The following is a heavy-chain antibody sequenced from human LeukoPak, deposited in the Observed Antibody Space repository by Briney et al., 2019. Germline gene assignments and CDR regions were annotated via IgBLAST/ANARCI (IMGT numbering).Heavy chain of an antibody. Sequence: KSGGSLRLSCAASGFTFSSYSMNWVRQAPGKGLEWVSSISSSSSYIYHADSVKGRFTISRDNSKNTLYLQMNSLRAEDTSVYYCARSSGTYSADYWGQGTLVTVSS. J-gene: IGHJ4*02. CDR1: GFTFSSYS. D-gene: IGHD1-26*01. CDR2: ISSSSSYI. CDR3: ARSSGTYSADY. V-gene: IGHV3-21*01.